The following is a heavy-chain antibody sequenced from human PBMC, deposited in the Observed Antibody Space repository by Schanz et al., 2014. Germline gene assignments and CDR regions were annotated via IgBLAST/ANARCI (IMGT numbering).Heavy chain of an antibody. V-gene: IGHV3-7*01. Sequence: EVQLVESGGGLVQPGGSLRLSCAASGFTFSAYWMTWVRQAPGKGLDWVGIIKPDGSEKFYVDSVKGRFTISRDNAKNLMYLHLNSLRAEDTAVYYCVREVGAAAGLAWGLDYWGRGTLVTVSS. CDR2: IKPDGSEK. D-gene: IGHD6-13*01. J-gene: IGHJ4*02. CDR1: GFTFSAYW. CDR3: VREVGAAAGLAWGLDY.